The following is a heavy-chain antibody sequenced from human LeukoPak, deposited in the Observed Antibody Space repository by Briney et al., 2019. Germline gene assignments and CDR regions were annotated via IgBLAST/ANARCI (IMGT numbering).Heavy chain of an antibody. V-gene: IGHV3-30*18. D-gene: IGHD3-10*01. CDR2: ISYDGSYK. J-gene: IGHJ4*02. Sequence: GGSLSLSCAASEFPFSSCGIHGVRQAPGKGLGWVELISYDGSYKYYADSVKGRFTISRDSSKNTLYLQMNSLRAEDTAVYYCAKGDSGFGESSQFDYWGQGTLVTVSS. CDR3: AKGDSGFGESSQFDY. CDR1: EFPFSSCG.